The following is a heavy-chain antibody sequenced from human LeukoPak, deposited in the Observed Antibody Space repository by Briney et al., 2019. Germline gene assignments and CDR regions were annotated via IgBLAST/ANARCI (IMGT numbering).Heavy chain of an antibody. J-gene: IGHJ4*02. V-gene: IGHV3-33*01. CDR3: ASEGAPCDGLDY. CDR2: LWSDGKTN. CDR1: GFSFNTYG. Sequence: GGSLRLSCAASGFSFNTYGMQWVRQAPGQGLEWVAVLWSDGKTNYWAASVKRCFIASRDNSKCSLHLKMNRMSADETVLYYSASEGAPCDGLDYWGQGTLVTVSS. D-gene: IGHD1-26*01.